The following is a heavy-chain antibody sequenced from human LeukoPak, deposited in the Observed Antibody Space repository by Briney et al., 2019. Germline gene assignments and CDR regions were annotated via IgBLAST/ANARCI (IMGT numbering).Heavy chain of an antibody. V-gene: IGHV3-48*03. J-gene: IGHJ2*01. D-gene: IGHD2-8*02. Sequence: GGSLRLSCAASGFTFSSYEMNWVRQAPGKGLEWVSYISSSGSTIYYADSVKGRFTISRDNAKNSLYLQMNSLRVEDAAVYYCARYRSSWSLINWYFDLWGRGTLVTVSS. CDR2: ISSSGSTI. CDR1: GFTFSSYE. CDR3: ARYRSSWSLINWYFDL.